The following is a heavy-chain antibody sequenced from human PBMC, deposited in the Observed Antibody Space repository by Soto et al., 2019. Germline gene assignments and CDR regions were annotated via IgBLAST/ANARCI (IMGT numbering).Heavy chain of an antibody. V-gene: IGHV1-24*01. J-gene: IGHJ3*02. D-gene: IGHD4-17*01. CDR2: FDPEDGET. CDR3: ARGPHDYGGNSDPSGAFDI. CDR1: GYTLTELS. Sequence: ASVKVSCKVSGYTLTELSMHWVRQAPGKGLEWMGGFDPEDGETIYAQKFQGRVTMTEDTSTDTAYMELSSLRSEDTAVYYCARGPHDYGGNSDPSGAFDIWGQGTMVTVSS.